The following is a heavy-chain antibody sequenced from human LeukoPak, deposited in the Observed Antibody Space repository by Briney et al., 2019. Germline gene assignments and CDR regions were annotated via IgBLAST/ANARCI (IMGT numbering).Heavy chain of an antibody. D-gene: IGHD1-26*01. Sequence: GASVKVSCKASGYTFTGYYMRWVRQAPGQGLEWMGWINPNSGGTNYAQKFQGRVTMTRDTSISTAYMELSRLRSDDTAVYYCARDREGPYDAFDIWGQGTMVTVSS. CDR1: GYTFTGYY. J-gene: IGHJ3*02. CDR3: ARDREGPYDAFDI. V-gene: IGHV1-2*02. CDR2: INPNSGGT.